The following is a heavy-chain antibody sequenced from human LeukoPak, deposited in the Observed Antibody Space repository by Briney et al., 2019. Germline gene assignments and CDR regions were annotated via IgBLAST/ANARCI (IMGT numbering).Heavy chain of an antibody. Sequence: PSETLSLTCTVSGGSISSSTYYWGWIRQPPGKGLEWIGDIYYSGSTYYNPSLKSRVTISVDTSKNQFSLKLSSVTAADTAVYYCARTGYYYAGSAYYYTDYWGQGTLVTVSS. CDR1: GGSISSSTYY. J-gene: IGHJ4*02. CDR2: IYYSGST. CDR3: ARTGYYYAGSAYYYTDY. V-gene: IGHV4-39*07. D-gene: IGHD3-22*01.